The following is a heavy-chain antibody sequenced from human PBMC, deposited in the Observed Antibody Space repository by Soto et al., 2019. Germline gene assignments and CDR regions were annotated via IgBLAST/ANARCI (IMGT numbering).Heavy chain of an antibody. D-gene: IGHD6-13*01. J-gene: IGHJ6*02. CDR2: ISYDGSNK. CDR3: AKGGRLIAAASGMDV. CDR1: GFTFSSYG. V-gene: IGHV3-30*18. Sequence: QVQLVESGGGVVQPGRSLRLSCAASGFTFSSYGMHWVRQAPGKGLEWVAVISYDGSNKYYADSVKGRFTISRDNSKNTRYLQMNSLRAEDTAVYYCAKGGRLIAAASGMDVWGQGTTVTVSS.